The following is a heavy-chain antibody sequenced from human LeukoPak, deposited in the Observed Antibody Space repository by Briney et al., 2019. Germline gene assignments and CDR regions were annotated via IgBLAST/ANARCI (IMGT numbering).Heavy chain of an antibody. CDR3: ARYCNGGDCYSGYDY. D-gene: IGHD2-15*01. Sequence: GGSLRLSCAASGFTCNKYALHWVRQTPVKGLEYVSAISTSGDSTYYANSVKGRFTISRDNSKNTLYLQMGSLRAEDMAVYYCARYCNGGDCYSGYDYWGQGTLVTVSS. V-gene: IGHV3-64*01. J-gene: IGHJ4*02. CDR2: ISTSGDST. CDR1: GFTCNKYA.